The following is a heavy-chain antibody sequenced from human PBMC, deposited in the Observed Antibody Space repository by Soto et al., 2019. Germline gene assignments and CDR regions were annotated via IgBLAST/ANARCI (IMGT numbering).Heavy chain of an antibody. CDR2: IYHSGRT. CDR1: GGSISSGGYS. Sequence: QLQLQESGSGLVKPSQTLSLTCAVSGGSISSGGYSWSWIRQPPGKGMEWIGYIYHSGRTYYNPSPTSRATISVDRSKNQFSMKLSSVTAADTAVYYCARAGSLGAVAVDYWGQGTLVTVSS. J-gene: IGHJ4*02. CDR3: ARAGSLGAVAVDY. D-gene: IGHD6-19*01. V-gene: IGHV4-30-2*01.